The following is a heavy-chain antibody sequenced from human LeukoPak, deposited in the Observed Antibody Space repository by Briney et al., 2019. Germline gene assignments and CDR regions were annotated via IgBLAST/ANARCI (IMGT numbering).Heavy chain of an antibody. J-gene: IGHJ4*02. D-gene: IGHD5-18*01. CDR1: GFTSSDYY. V-gene: IGHV3-11*06. CDR2: ISSSSSYT. Sequence: GGSLRLSCAASGFTSSDYYMSWIRQAPGKGLEWVSYISSSSSYTNYADSVKGRFTISRDNAKNSLYLQMNSLRAEDTAVYYCARDERERGYSYGLYYFDYWGQGTLATVSS. CDR3: ARDERERGYSYGLYYFDY.